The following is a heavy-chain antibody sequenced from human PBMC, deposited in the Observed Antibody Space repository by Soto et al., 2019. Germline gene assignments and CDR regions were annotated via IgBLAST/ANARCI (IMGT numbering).Heavy chain of an antibody. CDR2: ITTYYGNT. V-gene: IGHV1-18*01. J-gene: IGHJ5*02. CDR3: ARSPYGAGYTPGARFDP. CDR1: WYALDSYS. D-gene: IGHD6-13*01. Sequence: GASVKVSCKASWYALDSYSINWGRQAPGQGLEWMGWITTYYGNTNYAQKLQGRVTMTRDTSTSTAYMELRSLRSDDTAIYYCARSPYGAGYTPGARFDPWGQGTLVTVPS.